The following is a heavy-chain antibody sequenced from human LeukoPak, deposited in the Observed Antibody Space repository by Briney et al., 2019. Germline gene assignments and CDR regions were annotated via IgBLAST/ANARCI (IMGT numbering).Heavy chain of an antibody. V-gene: IGHV1-46*01. J-gene: IGHJ4*02. D-gene: IGHD3-9*01. Sequence: ASVKVSCKASGYTFTSYYMHWVRQAPGQGLEGMGIINPSGGSTSYAQKFQGRVTMTRDTSTSTVYMELSSLRSEDTAVYYCARAELRYFDWFPFDYWGQGTLVTVSA. CDR1: GYTFTSYY. CDR2: INPSGGST. CDR3: ARAELRYFDWFPFDY.